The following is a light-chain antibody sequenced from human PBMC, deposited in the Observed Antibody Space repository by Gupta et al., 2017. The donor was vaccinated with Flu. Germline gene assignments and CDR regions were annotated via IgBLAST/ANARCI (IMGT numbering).Light chain of an antibody. Sequence: DIVMTQSPDSLAVSLGERATINCKSSQSILYSSNNKNYLAWYQQKPGQPPKLLIYWASTREYGVPDRFRGSGSGTDFTLTSSRRQAEDVAVYYGQHDYSTNTFGGGTKVEIK. V-gene: IGKV4-1*01. CDR3: QHDYSTNT. CDR1: QSILYSSNNKNY. CDR2: WAS. J-gene: IGKJ4*01.